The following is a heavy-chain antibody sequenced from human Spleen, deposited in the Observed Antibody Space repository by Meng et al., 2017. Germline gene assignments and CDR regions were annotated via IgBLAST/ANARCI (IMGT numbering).Heavy chain of an antibody. CDR3: AKDGRAYGSYFDY. D-gene: IGHD4-17*01. J-gene: IGHJ4*02. CDR2: ISYDGRDA. Sequence: GESLKISCATSGFNFDDYAMHWVRQAPGKGLEWASLISYDGRDAYYADSVKGRFTISRDNTKNSLYVQMNSLRAEDTALYYCAKDGRAYGSYFDYWGQGTLVTVSS. V-gene: IGHV3-43D*03. CDR1: GFNFDDYA.